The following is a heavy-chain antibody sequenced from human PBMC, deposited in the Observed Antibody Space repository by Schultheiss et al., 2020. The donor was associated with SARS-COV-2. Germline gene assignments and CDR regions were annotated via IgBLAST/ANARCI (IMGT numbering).Heavy chain of an antibody. D-gene: IGHD3-16*01. Sequence: GGSLRLSCAASGFTFSTYAMTWVRQAPGKGLEWVSAFSGSGGSPYYAASVKGRFTISRDNSKNTLYLEMNSLRAEDTAVYYCARALGFDYWGQGTLVTVSS. V-gene: IGHV3-23*01. CDR2: FSGSGGSP. J-gene: IGHJ4*02. CDR3: ARALGFDY. CDR1: GFTFSTYA.